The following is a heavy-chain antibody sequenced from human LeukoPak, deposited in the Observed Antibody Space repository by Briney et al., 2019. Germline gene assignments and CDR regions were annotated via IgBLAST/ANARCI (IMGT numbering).Heavy chain of an antibody. J-gene: IGHJ4*02. D-gene: IGHD3-10*01. V-gene: IGHV1-24*01. CDR2: FYPEDGET. CDR3: ATALTMVRGVIPFDY. Sequence: ASVKVSCKVSGYTLTELSMHWVRQAPGKGLEWMGGFYPEDGETIYAQKFQGRVTMTEDTSTDTAYMELSSLRSEDTAVYYCATALTMVRGVIPFDYWGQGTLVTVSS. CDR1: GYTLTELS.